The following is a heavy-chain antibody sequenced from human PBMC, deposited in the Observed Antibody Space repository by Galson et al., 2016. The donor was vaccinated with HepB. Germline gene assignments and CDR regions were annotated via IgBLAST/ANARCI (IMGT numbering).Heavy chain of an antibody. Sequence: SLRLSCAASGFTFSSYNMNWVRQVPGKGLDWISYISATGTTIDYADSVKGRFIISRDNAKNSLYLQMNSLRVEDTAVYYCARDSRATFGEPNWFDPWGRGTLVIVSS. V-gene: IGHV3-48*03. J-gene: IGHJ5*02. CDR2: ISATGTTI. CDR1: GFTFSSYN. CDR3: ARDSRATFGEPNWFDP. D-gene: IGHD3-3*01.